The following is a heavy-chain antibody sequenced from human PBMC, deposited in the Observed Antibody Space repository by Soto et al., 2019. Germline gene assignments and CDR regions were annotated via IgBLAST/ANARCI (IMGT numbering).Heavy chain of an antibody. CDR2: ISNSGSTI. V-gene: IGHV3-48*03. D-gene: IGHD3-16*02. CDR3: ARHDVWGSYRGAFDI. Sequence: GGSLRLSCAASGFTFSSYELNWVRQAPGKGLEWVSYISNSGSTIYYAVPVQGRFTISRDNAKNSLYLQMKSLRAEDTAVYYCARHDVWGSYRGAFDIWGQGTMVTV. CDR1: GFTFSSYE. J-gene: IGHJ3*02.